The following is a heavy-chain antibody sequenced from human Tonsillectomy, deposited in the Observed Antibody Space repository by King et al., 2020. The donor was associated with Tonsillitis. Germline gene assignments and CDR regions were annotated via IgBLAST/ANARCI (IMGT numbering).Heavy chain of an antibody. V-gene: IGHV3-23*04. J-gene: IGHJ6*02. CDR2: ISGSGGST. D-gene: IGHD3-10*01. CDR1: GFTFSSYA. Sequence: VQLVESGGGLVQPGGSLRLSCAASGFTFSSYAMSWVRQAPGKGLEWGSGISGSGGSTYYAGSVKGRFTISRDNSKNTLYLQMNSLRAEDTAVYYCAKWYGSATDYGMDVWGQGTTVTVSS. CDR3: AKWYGSATDYGMDV.